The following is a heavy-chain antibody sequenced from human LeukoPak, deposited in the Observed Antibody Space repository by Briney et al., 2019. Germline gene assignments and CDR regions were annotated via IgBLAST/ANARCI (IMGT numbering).Heavy chain of an antibody. J-gene: IGHJ4*02. V-gene: IGHV1-8*01. Sequence: ASVKVSCKASGYTLTSYDINWVRQATGQGLEWMGWMNPNSGRTGYAQNFQGRITITRNTSISTAYMELSSLRSEDTAVYYCTRETSSRYFDYWGQGSLVTISS. CDR2: MNPNSGRT. CDR1: GYTLTSYD. CDR3: TRETSSRYFDY.